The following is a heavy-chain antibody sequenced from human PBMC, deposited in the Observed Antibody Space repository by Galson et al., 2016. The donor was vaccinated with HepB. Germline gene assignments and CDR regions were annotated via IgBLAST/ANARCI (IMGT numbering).Heavy chain of an antibody. Sequence: SLRLSCAASRYTFSGYAMSWVRQAPGKGLEWVSAISGSGGITHYADSVKGRFTISRDNSKNTLYLQMNSLRAEDTAVYYCAKGRPESGYEQWGQGTLVTVSS. CDR2: ISGSGGIT. J-gene: IGHJ4*02. D-gene: IGHD5-12*01. V-gene: IGHV3-23*01. CDR3: AKGRPESGYEQ. CDR1: RYTFSGYA.